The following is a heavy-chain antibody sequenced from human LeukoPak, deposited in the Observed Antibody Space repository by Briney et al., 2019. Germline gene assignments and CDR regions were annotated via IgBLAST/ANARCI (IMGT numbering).Heavy chain of an antibody. CDR2: IYYNGAN. Sequence: SETLSLTCAVYGGSFSVYSWSWIRQPPGKGLEWVGYIYYNGANDYNPSLKRRVTISVDTSKNEFSLKLSSVTAADTALYYCARRTVTNGWFRIDYWGQGSLVIVSS. CDR1: GGSFSVYS. CDR3: ARRTVTNGWFRIDY. V-gene: IGHV4-34*01. J-gene: IGHJ4*02. D-gene: IGHD6-19*01.